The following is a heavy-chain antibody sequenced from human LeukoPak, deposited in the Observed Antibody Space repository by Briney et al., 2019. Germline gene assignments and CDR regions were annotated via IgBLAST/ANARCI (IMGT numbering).Heavy chain of an antibody. CDR2: MNPNSGNT. V-gene: IGHV1-8*01. CDR1: GYTFTSYD. J-gene: IGHJ5*02. Sequence: ASVKVSCKASGYTFTSYDINWVRQATGQGLEWMGWMNPNSGNTGYAQKFQGRVTMTRNTFISTAYMELSSLRSEDTAVYYCASRYSSSWYNWFDPWGQGTLVTVSS. CDR3: ASRYSSSWYNWFDP. D-gene: IGHD6-13*01.